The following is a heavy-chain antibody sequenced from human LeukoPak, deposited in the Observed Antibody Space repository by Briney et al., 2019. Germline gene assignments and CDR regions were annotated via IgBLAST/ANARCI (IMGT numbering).Heavy chain of an antibody. V-gene: IGHV1-69*04. CDR3: ARDQDYYDISGYPYYFDY. CDR2: IIPILGIA. J-gene: IGHJ4*02. CDR1: GGTISSYT. Sequence: SVKVSCKASGGTISSYTISWVRQAPGPGLEWMGRIIPILGIANYAQKFQGRVTITADKSTSTAYMELSSLRSEDTAVYYCARDQDYYDISGYPYYFDYWGQGTLVTVSS. D-gene: IGHD3-22*01.